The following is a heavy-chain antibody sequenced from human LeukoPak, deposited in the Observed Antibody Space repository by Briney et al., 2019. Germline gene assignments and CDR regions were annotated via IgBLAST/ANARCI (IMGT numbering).Heavy chain of an antibody. Sequence: PGGSLRLSCAASGFTVSSSYMRWVRQAPGKGLEWVSSIYDGGTTHHADSLKGRFTISRDNAKNTLYLQMNSLRTEDTAVYYCARDQLYCSGGICYFDYWGPGTLVTVSS. CDR1: GFTVSSSY. J-gene: IGHJ4*02. D-gene: IGHD2-15*01. CDR3: ARDQLYCSGGICYFDY. V-gene: IGHV3-66*01. CDR2: IYDGGTT.